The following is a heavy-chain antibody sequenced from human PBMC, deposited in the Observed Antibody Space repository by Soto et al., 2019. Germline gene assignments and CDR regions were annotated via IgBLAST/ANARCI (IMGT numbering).Heavy chain of an antibody. Sequence: QVQLVQSGAEAKKPGASVKVSCKASGYTFTSYYIHWVRQAPEQGLEWMGIINPSGGSTTYAQKFQGRVTMTRDTSTSTVYMELSSLRSEDTAVYYCTRAPSYGAFDIWGQGTMVTVSS. CDR2: INPSGGST. D-gene: IGHD4-17*01. V-gene: IGHV1-46*03. J-gene: IGHJ3*02. CDR1: GYTFTSYY. CDR3: TRAPSYGAFDI.